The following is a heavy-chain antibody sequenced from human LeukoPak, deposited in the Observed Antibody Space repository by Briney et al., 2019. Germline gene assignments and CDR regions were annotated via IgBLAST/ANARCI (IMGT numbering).Heavy chain of an antibody. V-gene: IGHV3-7*01. Sequence: GGSLRLSCAASGFTFSRHWRGWVRRAPGKGLEWVASIKQDGTQYYVTSLNGRFFISRENAKNSVSLQMNSLRGEDTAVYYCARGPDFGDRLDYFDYWGQGTLVTVS. D-gene: IGHD4-17*01. CDR2: IKQDGTQ. J-gene: IGHJ4*02. CDR1: GFTFSRHW. CDR3: ARGPDFGDRLDYFDY.